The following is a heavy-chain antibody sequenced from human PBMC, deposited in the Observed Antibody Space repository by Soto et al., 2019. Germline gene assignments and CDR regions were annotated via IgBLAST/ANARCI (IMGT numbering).Heavy chain of an antibody. D-gene: IGHD3-9*01. J-gene: IGHJ6*02. CDR2: VSTSGAT. V-gene: IGHV4-4*07. Sequence: PSETLSLTCTVSDDFISSYYWNWIRQPAGKGLEWIGRVSTSGATNYNPSLESRVTMSVDTSKKQFFLKLTSVTAADTAVYFCARADYEILTGSYAMDVWGQGTTVTVSS. CDR1: DDFISSYY. CDR3: ARADYEILTGSYAMDV.